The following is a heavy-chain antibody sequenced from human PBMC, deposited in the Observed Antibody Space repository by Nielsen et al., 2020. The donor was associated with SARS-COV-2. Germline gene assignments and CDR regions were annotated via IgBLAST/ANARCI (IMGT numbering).Heavy chain of an antibody. V-gene: IGHV3-23*01. CDR1: GFIFSSSA. CDR3: ARLRDVVATGGMDV. D-gene: IGHD5-12*01. J-gene: IGHJ6*02. Sequence: GGSLRLSCEASGFIFSSSAMTWVRQAPGKALDWVSSISSSGGSPSGGSTLYADSVKGRFTISRDSSKNTVYLQMNSLRAEDTALYHCARLRDVVATGGMDVWGQGTTVTVSS. CDR2: ISSSGGSPSGGST.